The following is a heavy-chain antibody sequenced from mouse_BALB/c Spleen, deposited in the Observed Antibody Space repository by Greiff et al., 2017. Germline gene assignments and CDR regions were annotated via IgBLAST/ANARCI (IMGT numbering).Heavy chain of an antibody. CDR1: GFTFSSYA. D-gene: IGHD1-1*01. J-gene: IGHJ2*01. CDR3: ARYYYGSSYNY. V-gene: IGHV5-6-5*01. Sequence: EVHLVESGGGLVKPGGSLKLSCAASGFTFSSYAMSWVRQTPEKRLEWVASISSGGSTYYPDSVKGRFTISRDNARNILYLQMSSLRSEDTAMYYCARYYYGSSYNYWGQGTTLTVSS. CDR2: ISSGGST.